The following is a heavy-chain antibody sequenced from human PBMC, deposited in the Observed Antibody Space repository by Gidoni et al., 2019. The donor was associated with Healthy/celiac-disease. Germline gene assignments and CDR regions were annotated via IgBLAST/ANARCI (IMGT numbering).Heavy chain of an antibody. D-gene: IGHD6-13*01. V-gene: IGHV4-34*01. CDR1: GGSFSGYY. CDR3: ARRAAAGTKPFQH. CDR2: INHSGST. J-gene: IGHJ1*01. Sequence: QVQLQQWGAGLLKPSETLSLTCAVYGGSFSGYYWSWIRQPPGKGLEWIGEINHSGSTNYNPSLKSRVTISVDTSKNQFSLKLSSVTAADTAVYYCARRAAAGTKPFQHWGQGTLVTVSS.